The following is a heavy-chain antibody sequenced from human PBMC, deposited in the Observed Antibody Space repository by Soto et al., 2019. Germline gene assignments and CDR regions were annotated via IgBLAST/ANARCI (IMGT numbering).Heavy chain of an antibody. J-gene: IGHJ4*02. CDR1: GYTFTGHN. CDR2: INANNGNT. CDR3: ASGVGLHRNYAY. Sequence: ASVKVSCKAAGYTFTGHNLHWLRQATGQRLEWMGWINANNGNTNYSQKFQGRVTITRDTSASTAYMELSSLRSEDTAVYSCASGVGLHRNYAYWGKGTLVTVSS. V-gene: IGHV1-3*01. D-gene: IGHD5-12*01.